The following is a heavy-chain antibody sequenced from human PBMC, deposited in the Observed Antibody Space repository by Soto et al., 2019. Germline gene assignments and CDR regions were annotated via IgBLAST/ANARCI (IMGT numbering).Heavy chain of an antibody. V-gene: IGHV4-34*01. CDR3: AGGLILWFVEVSRRGGYDDYVDV. J-gene: IGHJ6*03. CDR2: INDSGKI. D-gene: IGHD3-10*01. Sequence: QVQLQQWGAGLLKPSETLSLTCAVYGGSFSGYQWTWIRQTPGKGLEWIGEINDSGKINYNPSLTSRVTIVLVTRTKQICQKLSSVTAAHSAVYYCAGGLILWFVEVSRRGGYDDYVDVWGKGTTVTVSS. CDR1: GGSFSGYQ.